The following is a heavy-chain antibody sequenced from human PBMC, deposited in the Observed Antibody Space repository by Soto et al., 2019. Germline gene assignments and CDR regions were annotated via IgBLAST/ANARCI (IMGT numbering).Heavy chain of an antibody. CDR1: GFNFSSFG. J-gene: IGHJ4*02. D-gene: IGHD6-19*01. CDR2: MSYDGSSK. CDR3: AKDRGWSSADLEY. Sequence: GESLKISCAASGFNFSSFGMHWVRQAPGKGLEWVALMSYDGSSKYYQDSLKGRFTISRDKSKNTLYLQMSSLRVEDTAVYYCAKDRGWSSADLEYCGQGTLVTV. V-gene: IGHV3-30*18.